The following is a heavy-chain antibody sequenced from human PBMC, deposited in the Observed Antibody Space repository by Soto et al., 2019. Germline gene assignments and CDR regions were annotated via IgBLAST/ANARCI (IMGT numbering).Heavy chain of an antibody. D-gene: IGHD2-15*01. Sequence: ASVKVSCKASGYTFTSYGISWVRQAPGQGLEWMGWISAYNGNTNYAQKLQGRVTMTTDTSTSTAYMELRSLRSDDTAVYYCARPYCSGGSCYSYFDYWGQGTLVTVSS. V-gene: IGHV1-18*01. CDR3: ARPYCSGGSCYSYFDY. CDR1: GYTFTSYG. J-gene: IGHJ4*02. CDR2: ISAYNGNT.